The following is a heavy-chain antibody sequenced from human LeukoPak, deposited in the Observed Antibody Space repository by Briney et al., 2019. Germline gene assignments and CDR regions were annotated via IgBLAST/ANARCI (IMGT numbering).Heavy chain of an antibody. CDR2: IYYSGST. J-gene: IGHJ4*02. CDR3: ARHPPYGSRNWGAYYFDS. CDR1: GGAISSTAYY. V-gene: IGHV4-39*01. D-gene: IGHD3-10*01. Sequence: KPSETLSLTCNGSGGAISSTAYYWGWIRQPPGQRLEWIGSIYYSGSTYYNPSLKSRVTISVDTSHNQFSLKLNSVTAADTALYYCARHPPYGSRNWGAYYFDSWGQGTLVTVSS.